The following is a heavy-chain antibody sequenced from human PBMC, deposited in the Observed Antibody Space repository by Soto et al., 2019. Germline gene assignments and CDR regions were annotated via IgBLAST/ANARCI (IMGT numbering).Heavy chain of an antibody. CDR3: AKASGYGNYYYYGMDV. V-gene: IGHV3-30*18. D-gene: IGHD5-18*01. CDR1: GFTFSSYG. J-gene: IGHJ6*02. CDR2: ISYDGSNK. Sequence: GGSLRLSCAASGFTFSSYGMHWVRQAPGKGLEWVAVISYDGSNKYYADSVKGRFTISRDNSKNPLYLQMNSLRAEDTAVYYCAKASGYGNYYYYGMDVWGQGTTVTVSS.